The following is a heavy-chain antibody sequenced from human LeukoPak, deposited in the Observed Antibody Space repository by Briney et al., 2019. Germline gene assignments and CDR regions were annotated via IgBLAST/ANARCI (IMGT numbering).Heavy chain of an antibody. CDR3: ATGPGTLYYYYMDV. J-gene: IGHJ6*03. V-gene: IGHV3-23*01. Sequence: GGSLRLSCAASGLTFSIYGMSWVRQAPGKGLEWVSAISGSGGSTYYADSVKGRFTISRDNSKNTLYLQMNSLRAEDTAVYYCATGPGTLYYYYMDVWGKGTTVTVSS. CDR2: ISGSGGST. CDR1: GLTFSIYG.